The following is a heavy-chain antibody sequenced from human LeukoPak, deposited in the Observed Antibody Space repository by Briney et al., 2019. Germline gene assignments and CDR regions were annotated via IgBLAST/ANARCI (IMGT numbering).Heavy chain of an antibody. CDR1: GGSFSGYY. V-gene: IGHV4-34*01. CDR3: ARGREVTADY. Sequence: SETLSLTCAVYGGSFSGYYWSWIRQPPGMGLEWIGEINHSGSTNYNPSLKSRVTISVDTSKNQFSLKLSSVTAADTAVYYCARGREVTADYWGQGTLVTVSS. D-gene: IGHD4-23*01. J-gene: IGHJ4*02. CDR2: INHSGST.